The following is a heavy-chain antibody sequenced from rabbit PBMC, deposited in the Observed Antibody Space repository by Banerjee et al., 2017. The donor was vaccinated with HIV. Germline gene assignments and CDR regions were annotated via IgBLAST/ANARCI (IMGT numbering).Heavy chain of an antibody. Sequence: ELVESGGGLVQPGESLKLSCKASGIDFSSYGISWVRQAPGKGLEWIACIYGGSSGSTYYASWAKGRFTISKTSSTTVTLQMTSLTAADTATYFCARPGSTYWDFNLWGPGTLVTVS. D-gene: IGHD8-1*01. J-gene: IGHJ4*01. CDR2: IYGGSSGST. V-gene: IGHV1S45*01. CDR1: GIDFSSYG. CDR3: ARPGSTYWDFNL.